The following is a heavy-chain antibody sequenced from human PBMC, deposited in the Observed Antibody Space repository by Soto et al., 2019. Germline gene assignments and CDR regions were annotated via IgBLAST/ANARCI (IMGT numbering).Heavy chain of an antibody. J-gene: IGHJ4*02. D-gene: IGHD2-2*01. V-gene: IGHV3-15*01. Sequence: GSLRLTCAASGFTFSNAWMSWVRQAPGKGLEWVGRIKSKTDGGTTDYAAPVKGRFTISRDDSKNTLYLQMNSLKTEDTAVYYCTTVYCSSTSCYFDYWGQGTLVTVSS. CDR3: TTVYCSSTSCYFDY. CDR2: IKSKTDGGTT. CDR1: GFTFSNAW.